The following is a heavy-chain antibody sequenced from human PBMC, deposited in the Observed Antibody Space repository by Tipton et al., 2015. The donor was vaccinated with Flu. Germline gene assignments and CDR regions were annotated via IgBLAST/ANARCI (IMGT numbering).Heavy chain of an antibody. CDR2: IYYSGST. D-gene: IGHD4-17*01. V-gene: IGHV4-59*08. Sequence: TLFLTCTVSGGSITSYYWSWIRQPPGKGLEWIGYIYYSGSTNYNPSLKSRVTISVDTSKNQFSLKLSSVTAADTAVYYCARRKTVTTRLTYFDYWGQGTLVTVSS. CDR1: GGSITSYY. CDR3: ARRKTVTTRLTYFDY. J-gene: IGHJ4*02.